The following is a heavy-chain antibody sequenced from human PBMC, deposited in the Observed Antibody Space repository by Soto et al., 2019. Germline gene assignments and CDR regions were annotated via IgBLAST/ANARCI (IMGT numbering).Heavy chain of an antibody. J-gene: IGHJ4*02. CDR3: ARVRSKGPYSSSSEFDY. V-gene: IGHV4-34*01. Sequence: SETLSVTSAVYGGSFSGYYWSWIRQPPGKGLEWIGEINHSGSTNYNPSLKSRVTISVDTSKNQFSLKLSSVTAADTAVYYCARVRSKGPYSSSSEFDYWGQGTLVTVSS. D-gene: IGHD6-6*01. CDR2: INHSGST. CDR1: GGSFSGYY.